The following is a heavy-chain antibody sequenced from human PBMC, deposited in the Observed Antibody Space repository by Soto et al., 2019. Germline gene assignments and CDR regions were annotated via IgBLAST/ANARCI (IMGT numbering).Heavy chain of an antibody. CDR1: GFTFSSYG. Sequence: PGGSLRLSCAASGFTFSSYGMHWVRQAPGKGLEWVAVISYDGSNKYYADSVKGRFTISRDNSKNTLYLQMNSLRAEDTAVYYCAKDGGDYSLSLGMDVWGQGTTVTVSS. CDR3: AKDGGDYSLSLGMDV. V-gene: IGHV3-30*18. D-gene: IGHD2-21*02. CDR2: ISYDGSNK. J-gene: IGHJ6*02.